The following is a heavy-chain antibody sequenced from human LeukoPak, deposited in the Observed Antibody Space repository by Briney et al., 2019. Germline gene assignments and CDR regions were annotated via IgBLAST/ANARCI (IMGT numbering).Heavy chain of an antibody. V-gene: IGHV4-39*07. J-gene: IGHJ6*02. D-gene: IGHD3-10*01. CDR2: IYYSGST. CDR3: ARDKGLYGSGSYSHMDV. Sequence: SETLSLTCTVSGGSISSSSYYWGWIRQPPGMGLVWIGSIYYSGSTYYNPSLMSRVTISVDTSKNQFSLKLSSVTAADTAVYYCARDKGLYGSGSYSHMDVWGQGTTVTVSS. CDR1: GGSISSSSYY.